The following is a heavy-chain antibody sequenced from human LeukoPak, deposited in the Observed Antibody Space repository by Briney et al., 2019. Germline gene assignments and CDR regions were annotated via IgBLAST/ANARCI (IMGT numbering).Heavy chain of an antibody. V-gene: IGHV4-4*07. D-gene: IGHD2-8*02. CDR2: IYTSGST. J-gene: IGHJ6*03. Sequence: PSETLSLTCTVSGGSISSYYWSWIRQPAGKGLEWIGRIYTSGSTNYNPSLKSRVTMSVDTSKNQFSLKLSSVTAADTAVYYCARSDVVYVRPRSNYYYYMDVWGKGTTVTVSS. CDR3: ARSDVVYVRPRSNYYYYMDV. CDR1: GGSISSYY.